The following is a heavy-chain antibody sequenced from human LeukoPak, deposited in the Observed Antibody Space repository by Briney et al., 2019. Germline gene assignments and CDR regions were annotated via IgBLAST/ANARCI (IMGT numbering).Heavy chain of an antibody. CDR3: ARRRATILRNPWYFDY. J-gene: IGHJ4*02. D-gene: IGHD3-3*01. V-gene: IGHV4-34*01. CDR2: INHSGST. Sequence: SETLSLTCAVYGGSFSGYYWSWIRQPPGKGLEWIGEINHSGSTNYNPSLKSRVTISVDTSKNQFSLKLSSVTAADTAVYYCARRRATILRNPWYFDYWGQGTLVTVSS. CDR1: GGSFSGYY.